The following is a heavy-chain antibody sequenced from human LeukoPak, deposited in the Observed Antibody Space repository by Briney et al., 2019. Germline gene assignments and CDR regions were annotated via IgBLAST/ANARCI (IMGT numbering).Heavy chain of an antibody. V-gene: IGHV3-30*01. CDR2: ISYDGSNK. J-gene: IGHJ4*02. CDR3: ARDSLTPIVVVPAAMSLDY. Sequence: PGGSLRLSCAASGFTFSSYAMHWVRQAPGKGLEWVAVISYDGSNKYYADSVKGRFTISRDNSKNTLYLQMNSLRAKDTAVYYCARDSLTPIVVVPAAMSLDYWGQGTLVTVSS. D-gene: IGHD2-2*01. CDR1: GFTFSSYA.